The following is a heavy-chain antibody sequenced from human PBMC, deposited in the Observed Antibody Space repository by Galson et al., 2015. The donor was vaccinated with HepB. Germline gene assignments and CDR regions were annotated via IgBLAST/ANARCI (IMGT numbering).Heavy chain of an antibody. CDR3: ARARRWHTHYYYFFIDV. Sequence: LSLTCTVSGGSISPHYWSWIRQSPDQGLEWIGYMSYIGSTSYSPSLRSRATVSLDASKNQFSLTLTSVTAADTAVYFCARARRWHTHYYYFFIDVWGTGTTVTVSS. V-gene: IGHV4-59*11. CDR2: MSYIGST. D-gene: IGHD5-24*01. CDR1: GGSISPHY. J-gene: IGHJ6*03.